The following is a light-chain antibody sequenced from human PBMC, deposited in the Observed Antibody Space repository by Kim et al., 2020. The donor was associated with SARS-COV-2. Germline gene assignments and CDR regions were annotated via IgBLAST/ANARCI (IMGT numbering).Light chain of an antibody. Sequence: QSALTQPRAVSGSPGQAATISCTGTSSDVGGYTYVSWYQQHPGKAPKLMIYDVNKRPSGVPDRFSGSKSGNTASLTISGLQAEDEADIYCCSYAGSYTLVFGGGTQLTVL. J-gene: IGLJ3*02. CDR1: SSDVGGYTY. CDR3: CSYAGSYTLV. CDR2: DVN. V-gene: IGLV2-11*01.